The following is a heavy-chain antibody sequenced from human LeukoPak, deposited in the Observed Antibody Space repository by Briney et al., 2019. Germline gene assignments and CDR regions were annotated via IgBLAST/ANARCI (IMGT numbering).Heavy chain of an antibody. D-gene: IGHD3-3*01. J-gene: IGHJ4*02. Sequence: GGSLRLSCEASGFAFSIFPMHWVRQAPGKGLEWVALISSGSEKYYADSVKGRFTISRDNSKNMLYLQMNSLRADDTAVYYCARDLELSAVYYFDSWGQGTLVIVSS. CDR1: GFAFSIFP. CDR3: ARDLELSAVYYFDS. V-gene: IGHV3-30*04. CDR2: ISSGSEK.